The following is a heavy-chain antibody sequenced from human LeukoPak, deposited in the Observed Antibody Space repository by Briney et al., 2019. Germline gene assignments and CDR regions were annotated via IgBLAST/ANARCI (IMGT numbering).Heavy chain of an antibody. D-gene: IGHD2-2*01. CDR2: IIPIFGTA. CDR1: GGTFSSYA. V-gene: IGHV1-69*13. Sequence: ASVKVSCKASGGTFSSYAISWVRQAPGQGLEWMGGIIPIFGTANYAQKFQGRVTITADESTSTAYMELSSLGSEDTAVYYCARGPKGIVVVPAAIKVPYYYYVGVWGKGTTVTVSS. CDR3: ARGPKGIVVVPAAIKVPYYYYVGV. J-gene: IGHJ6*03.